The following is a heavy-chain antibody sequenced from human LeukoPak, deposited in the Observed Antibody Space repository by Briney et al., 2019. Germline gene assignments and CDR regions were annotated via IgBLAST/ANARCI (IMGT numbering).Heavy chain of an antibody. D-gene: IGHD3-22*01. Sequence: GASVKVSCKASGYTFTSYYMHWVRQAPGQGLEWMGWINPNSGGTNYAQKFQGRVTMTRDTSISTAYMELSRLRSDDTAVYYCARGHMRSSGYPSLARAYFQHWGQGTLVTVSS. CDR1: GYTFTSYY. CDR3: ARGHMRSSGYPSLARAYFQH. CDR2: INPNSGGT. J-gene: IGHJ1*01. V-gene: IGHV1-2*02.